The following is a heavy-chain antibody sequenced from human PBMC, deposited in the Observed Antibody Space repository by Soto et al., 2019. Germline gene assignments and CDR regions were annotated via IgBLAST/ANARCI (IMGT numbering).Heavy chain of an antibody. D-gene: IGHD3-10*01. CDR3: ARDRDDYGSGNYYNRIDF. J-gene: IGHJ4*02. CDR2: ITWNSGST. Sequence: EVELVESGGGVVRPGGSLRLSCAASGFRFDDFGMSWVRQAPGKGLEWVSGITWNSGSTGYADSVKGRFRISRDNAKNSLYLQMDSLRAEDTAFYYCARDRDDYGSGNYYNRIDFWGQGTLVTVSS. CDR1: GFRFDDFG. V-gene: IGHV3-20*04.